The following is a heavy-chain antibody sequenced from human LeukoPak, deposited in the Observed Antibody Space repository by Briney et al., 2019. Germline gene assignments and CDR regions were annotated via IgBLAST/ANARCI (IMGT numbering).Heavy chain of an antibody. V-gene: IGHV3-33*01. CDR1: GFTFSRFG. CDR3: ARDYYYDSSGYWDYYFDY. CDR2: IWYDGSNK. D-gene: IGHD3-22*01. Sequence: PGRSLRLSCAASGFTFSRFGMHWVRQAPGKGLEWVAVIWYDGSNKYYADSVKRRFTISRNNSKNTVYLEMNSLRAEDTAVYYCARDYYYDSSGYWDYYFDYWGQGTLVSVSS. J-gene: IGHJ4*02.